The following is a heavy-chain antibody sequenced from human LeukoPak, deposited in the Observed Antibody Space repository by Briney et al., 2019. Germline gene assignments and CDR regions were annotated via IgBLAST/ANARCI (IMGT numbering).Heavy chain of an antibody. Sequence: SVKISCKASGGTFSSYAISWVRQAPGQGLEWMGRIIPIFGTANYAQKFQGRVTITTDESTSTAYMELSSLRSEDTAVYYCARDGVVVVPAAPYNWFDPWGQGTLVTVSS. J-gene: IGHJ5*02. CDR1: GGTFSSYA. D-gene: IGHD2-2*01. CDR3: ARDGVVVVPAAPYNWFDP. V-gene: IGHV1-69*05. CDR2: IIPIFGTA.